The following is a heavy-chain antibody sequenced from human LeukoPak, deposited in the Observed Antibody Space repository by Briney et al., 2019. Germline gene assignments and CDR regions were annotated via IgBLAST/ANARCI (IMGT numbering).Heavy chain of an antibody. J-gene: IGHJ5*02. CDR2: INHSGST. CDR1: GGSFSGYY. CDR3: ARDEAIFDP. Sequence: SETLSLTCAVYGGSFSGYYWSWIRQPPGKGLEWIGEINHSGSTNYNPSLKSRVTISVDTSKNQFSLKLSSVTAADTAVYYCARDEAIFDPWGQGTLVTVSS. V-gene: IGHV4-34*01.